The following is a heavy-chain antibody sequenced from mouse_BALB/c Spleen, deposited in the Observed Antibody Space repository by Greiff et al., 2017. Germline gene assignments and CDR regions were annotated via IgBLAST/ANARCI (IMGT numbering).Heavy chain of an antibody. Sequence: EVKLMESGGGLVQPGGSLRLSCATSGFTFTDYYMSWVRQPPGKALEWLGFIRNKANGYTTEYSASVKGRFTISRDNSQSILYLQMNTLRAEDSATYYCARSLITTDRAWFAYWGQGTLVTVSA. D-gene: IGHD1-1*01. J-gene: IGHJ3*01. CDR3: ARSLITTDRAWFAY. V-gene: IGHV7-3*02. CDR2: IRNKANGYTT. CDR1: GFTFTDYY.